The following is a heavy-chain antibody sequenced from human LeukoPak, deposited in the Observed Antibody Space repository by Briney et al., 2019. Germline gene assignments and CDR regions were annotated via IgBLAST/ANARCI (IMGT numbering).Heavy chain of an antibody. V-gene: IGHV4-4*02. CDR2: IYYSGST. J-gene: IGHJ6*03. CDR3: ARGRIVGGSGSYYNVYYYYYYYMDV. Sequence: SGTLSLTCAVSGGSISSSNWWSWVRQPPGKGLEWIGYIYYSGSTNYNPSLKSRVTISVDTSKNQFSLKLSSVTAADTAVYYCARGRIVGGSGSYYNVYYYYYYYMDVWGKGTTVTVSS. D-gene: IGHD3-10*01. CDR1: GGSISSSNW.